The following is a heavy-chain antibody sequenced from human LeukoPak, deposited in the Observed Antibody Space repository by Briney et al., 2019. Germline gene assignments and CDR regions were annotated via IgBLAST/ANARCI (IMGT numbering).Heavy chain of an antibody. CDR3: ARGGVRCSGGSCYYFDY. CDR2: MNPNSGNT. Sequence: ASVKVSCKASGYTFTTYDINWVRQATGQGLEWMGWMNPNSGNTGFAQKFQGRVTMTRNTSISTAYMELTGLRSDDTAMYYCARGGVRCSGGSCYYFDYWGQGTLVTGSS. V-gene: IGHV1-8*01. D-gene: IGHD2-15*01. CDR1: GYTFTTYD. J-gene: IGHJ4*02.